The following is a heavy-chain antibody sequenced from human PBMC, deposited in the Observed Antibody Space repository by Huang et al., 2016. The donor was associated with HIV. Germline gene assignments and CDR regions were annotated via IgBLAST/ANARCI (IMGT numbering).Heavy chain of an antibody. CDR3: ARLPTPSYYDTWSLSPVEEDFFYFNMDL. J-gene: IGHJ6*03. CDR2: IKPGRPT. V-gene: IGHV4-34*02. D-gene: IGHD3-3*01. Sequence: QVRLEQWGEGVVKPSDTLSLTCAVYGASFTTYFWSWIRQSPVKGLQWLGEIKPGRPTNCDPVFQGRVIMSVDTPKNQFALSLRDMTAADAAIYSCARLPTPSYYDTWSLSPVEEDFFYFNMDLWGQGTPVIVSS. CDR1: GASFTTYF.